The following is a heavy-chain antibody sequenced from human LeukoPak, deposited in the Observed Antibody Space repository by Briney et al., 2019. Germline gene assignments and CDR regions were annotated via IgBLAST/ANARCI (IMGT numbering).Heavy chain of an antibody. CDR1: GGSISSYY. Sequence: SETLTLTCTVSGGSISSYYWSWIRQPPGKGLEWIGYIYYSGSTNYNPSLKSRVTISVETSKNQFSLKLSSVTAADTAVYYCARYVVTTVPYFDYWGQGTLVTVSS. J-gene: IGHJ4*02. D-gene: IGHD4-23*01. CDR2: IYYSGST. CDR3: ARYVVTTVPYFDY. V-gene: IGHV4-59*08.